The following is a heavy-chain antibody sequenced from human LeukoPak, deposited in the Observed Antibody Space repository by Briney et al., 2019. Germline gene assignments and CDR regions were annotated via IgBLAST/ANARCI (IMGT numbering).Heavy chain of an antibody. CDR2: IYISGTT. CDR1: GGSLSNYY. Sequence: SETLSLTCSVSGGSLSNYYWSWIRQPAGKGLKWIGRIYISGTTNYNPSLKSRVTMSVDTSKNQLSLKLSSVTAADTAVYYCARGVTTSRYLDYWGQGTLVTVSS. D-gene: IGHD3-22*01. V-gene: IGHV4-4*07. CDR3: ARGVTTSRYLDY. J-gene: IGHJ4*02.